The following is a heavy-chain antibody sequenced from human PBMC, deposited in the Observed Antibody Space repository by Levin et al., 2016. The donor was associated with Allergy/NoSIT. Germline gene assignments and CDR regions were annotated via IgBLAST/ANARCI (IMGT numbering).Heavy chain of an antibody. CDR2: IWYDGSNK. CDR3: ARGDDYSNYGLDY. V-gene: IGHV3-33*01. Sequence: GGSLRLSCAASGFTFSSYGMHWVRQAPGKGLEWVAVIWYDGSNKYYADSVKGRFTISRDNSKNTLYLQMNSLRAEDTAVYYCARGDDYSNYGLDYWGQGTLVTVSS. D-gene: IGHD4-11*01. CDR1: GFTFSSYG. J-gene: IGHJ4*02.